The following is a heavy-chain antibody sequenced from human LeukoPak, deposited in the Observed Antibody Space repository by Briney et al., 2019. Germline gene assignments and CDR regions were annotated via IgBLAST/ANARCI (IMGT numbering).Heavy chain of an antibody. D-gene: IGHD5-18*01. CDR2: ISSSSSYI. J-gene: IGHJ3*02. V-gene: IGHV3-21*01. CDR3: ASRIQLWDHDAFDI. Sequence: GGSLRLSCAASGFTFSSYSMNWVRQAPGKGLEWVSSISSSSSYIYYADSVKGRFTISRDNAKNSLYLQMNSLRAEDTAVYYCASRIQLWDHDAFDIWGQGTMVTVSS. CDR1: GFTFSSYS.